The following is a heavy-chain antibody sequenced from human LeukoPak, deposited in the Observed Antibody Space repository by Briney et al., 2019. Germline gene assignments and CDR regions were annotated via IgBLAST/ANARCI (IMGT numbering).Heavy chain of an antibody. J-gene: IGHJ4*02. CDR1: GYSISSGYY. CDR2: IYHSGST. Sequence: ESGPTLVKPSETLSLTCTVSGYSISSGYYWGWIRQPPGKGLEWIGSIYHSGSTYYNPSLKSRVTISVDTSKNQFSLKLSSVTAADTAVYYCARHRVISRLFDYWGQGTLVTVSS. CDR3: ARHRVISRLFDY. V-gene: IGHV4-38-2*02. D-gene: IGHD3-22*01.